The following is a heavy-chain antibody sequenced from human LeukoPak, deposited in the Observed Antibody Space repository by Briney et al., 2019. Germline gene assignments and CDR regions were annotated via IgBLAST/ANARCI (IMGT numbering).Heavy chain of an antibody. V-gene: IGHV4-4*02. CDR1: GGSISSSNW. CDR3: ARVSRSGYDYSFDY. Sequence: SETLSLTCAVSGGSISSSNWWSWVRQPPGKGLEWIGEIYHSGSTNYNPSLKSRVTISVDKSKNQFPLKLSSVTAADTAVYYCARVSRSGYDYSFDYWGQGTLVTVSS. CDR2: IYHSGST. D-gene: IGHD5-12*01. J-gene: IGHJ4*02.